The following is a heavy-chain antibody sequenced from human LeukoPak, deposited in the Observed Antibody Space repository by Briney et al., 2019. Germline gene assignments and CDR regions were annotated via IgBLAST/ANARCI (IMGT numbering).Heavy chain of an antibody. V-gene: IGHV1-69*13. CDR3: ARTFLEWLGWFDP. J-gene: IGHJ5*02. CDR2: IIPIFGTA. Sequence: SVKVSCKASGGTFSSYAISWVRQAPGQGLEWMGGIIPIFGTANYAQKFQGRVTITADESTSTAYMELSSLRSEDTAVYYCARTFLEWLGWFDPWGQGTLVTVSS. D-gene: IGHD3-3*02. CDR1: GGTFSSYA.